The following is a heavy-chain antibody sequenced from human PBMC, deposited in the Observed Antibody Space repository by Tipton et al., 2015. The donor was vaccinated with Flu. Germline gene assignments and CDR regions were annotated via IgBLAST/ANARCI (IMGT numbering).Heavy chain of an antibody. CDR2: IYYSGST. V-gene: IGHV4-59*01. Sequence: TLSLTCTVSGGSISSYYWSWIRQPPGKGLEWIGYIYYSGSTNYNPSLKSRVTISVDTSKNQFSLKLSSVTAADTAVYYCARVVPKFNWEFDYWGQGTLVTVSS. D-gene: IGHD7-27*01. CDR1: GGSISSYY. CDR3: ARVVPKFNWEFDY. J-gene: IGHJ4*02.